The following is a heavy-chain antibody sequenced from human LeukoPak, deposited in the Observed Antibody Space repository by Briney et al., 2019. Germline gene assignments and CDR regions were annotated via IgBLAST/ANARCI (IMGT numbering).Heavy chain of an antibody. CDR2: IYTSGST. Sequence: SETLSLTCTVSGGSISSYYWSWIRQPPGKGLEWIGDIYTSGSTNYNPSLKSRVTISVDTSKNQFSLKLSSVTAADTAVYYCARPALEPKGYYYYMDVWGKGTTVTVSS. D-gene: IGHD3-3*01. CDR3: ARPALEPKGYYYYMDV. J-gene: IGHJ6*03. V-gene: IGHV4-4*09. CDR1: GGSISSYY.